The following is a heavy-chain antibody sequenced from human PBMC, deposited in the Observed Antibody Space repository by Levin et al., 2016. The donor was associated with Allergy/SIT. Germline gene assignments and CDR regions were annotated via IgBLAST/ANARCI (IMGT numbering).Heavy chain of an antibody. CDR3: ARAGARRYYDSSGYYAY. CDR2: INHSGST. Sequence: WIRQPPGKGLEWIGEINHSGSTNYNPSLKSRVTISVDTSKNQFSLKLSSVTAADTAVYYCARAGARRYYDSSGYYAYWGQGTLVTVSS. J-gene: IGHJ4*02. V-gene: IGHV4-34*01. D-gene: IGHD3-22*01.